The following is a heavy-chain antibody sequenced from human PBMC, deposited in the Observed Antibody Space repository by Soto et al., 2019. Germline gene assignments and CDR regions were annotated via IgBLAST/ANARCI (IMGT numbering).Heavy chain of an antibody. CDR2: ISYDGSNK. V-gene: IGHV3-30*18. CDR1: GFTFSSYG. CDR3: AKDSFVRGVIKGYYYYYYGMDV. Sequence: QVQLVESGGGVVQPGRSLRLSCAASGFTFSSYGMHWVRQAPGKGLEWVAVISYDGSNKYYADSVKGRFTISRDNSKNTLYLQMNSLRAEDTAVYYCAKDSFVRGVIKGYYYYYYGMDVWGQGTTVTVSS. D-gene: IGHD3-10*01. J-gene: IGHJ6*02.